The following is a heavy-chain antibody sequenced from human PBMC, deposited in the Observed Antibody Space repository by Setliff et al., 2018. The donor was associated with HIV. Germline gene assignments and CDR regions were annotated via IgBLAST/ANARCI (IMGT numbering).Heavy chain of an antibody. J-gene: IGHJ4*02. CDR1: GFTFSSYW. V-gene: IGHV3-7*01. CDR2: IKQDGSEK. D-gene: IGHD3-10*01. CDR3: ARDQSLSYGSGRRKFDY. Sequence: GRSLKISCAASGFTFSSYWMTWVRQAPGKGLEWVANIKQDGSEKYYVASVKGRFTISRDNAKNSLYLQMNSLRAEDTAVYYCARDQSLSYGSGRRKFDYWGQGTLVTV.